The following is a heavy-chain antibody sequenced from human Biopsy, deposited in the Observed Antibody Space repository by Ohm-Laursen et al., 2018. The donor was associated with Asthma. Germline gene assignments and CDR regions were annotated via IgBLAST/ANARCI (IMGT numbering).Heavy chain of an antibody. CDR1: GSTFGDYW. D-gene: IGHD3-3*02. CDR3: ARTFHFWSPYHAEHYQL. CDR2: IKHDGSEK. Sequence: SLRLSCTASGSTFGDYWMSWVRQVPGKGLEWVANIKHDGSEKNHVDSLKGRFTISRDNAKNLLFLQMNSLRAEDTAVYYCARTFHFWSPYHAEHYQLWGQGTLVTVSS. J-gene: IGHJ1*01. V-gene: IGHV3-7*01.